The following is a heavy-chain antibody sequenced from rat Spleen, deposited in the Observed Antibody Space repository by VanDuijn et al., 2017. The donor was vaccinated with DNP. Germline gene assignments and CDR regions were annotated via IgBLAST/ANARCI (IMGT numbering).Heavy chain of an antibody. CDR2: ITSSGGST. J-gene: IGHJ4*01. CDR3: ASLPTTGISMDA. CDR1: GFTFNNYW. V-gene: IGHV5-31*01. D-gene: IGHD1-9*01. Sequence: EVQLVESGGDLVQPGRSLKLSCVASGFTFNNYWMTWIRQVPGKGLEWVASITSSGGSTYYPDSVKGRFTISRDNAKNTLYLQMNSLRSEDTATYYCASLPTTGISMDAWGQGTSVTVAS.